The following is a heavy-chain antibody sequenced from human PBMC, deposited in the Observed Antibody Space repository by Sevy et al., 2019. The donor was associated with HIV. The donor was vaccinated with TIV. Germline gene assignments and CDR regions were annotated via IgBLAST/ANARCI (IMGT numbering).Heavy chain of an antibody. CDR2: INHSGST. Sequence: SETQSLTCAVYGGSFSGYYWSWIRQPPGKGLEWIGEINHSGSTNYNPSLKSRVTISVDTSKNQFSLKLSSVTAADTAVYYCARADYGSGSYDYWGQGTLVTVSS. CDR3: ARADYGSGSYDY. D-gene: IGHD3-10*01. CDR1: GGSFSGYY. J-gene: IGHJ4*02. V-gene: IGHV4-34*01.